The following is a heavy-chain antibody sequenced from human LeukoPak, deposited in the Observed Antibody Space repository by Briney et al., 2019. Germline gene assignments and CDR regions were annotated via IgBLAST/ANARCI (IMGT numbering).Heavy chain of an antibody. D-gene: IGHD6-13*01. J-gene: IGHJ3*02. CDR2: IVPIFGTT. CDR3: ARDRGERGSSWSLPAHGFDI. Sequence: SVKVSCKASGGTFSSYAINWVRQAPGQGLEWMVRIVPIFGTTNYAQKFQGGVTITTDESTSKAYMELSSLRSEDTAVYYCARDRGERGSSWSLPAHGFDIWGQGTMVTVSS. CDR1: GGTFSSYA. V-gene: IGHV1-69*05.